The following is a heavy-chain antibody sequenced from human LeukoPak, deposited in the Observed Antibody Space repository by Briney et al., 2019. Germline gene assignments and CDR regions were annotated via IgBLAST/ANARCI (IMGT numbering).Heavy chain of an antibody. Sequence: GGSLRLSCAASGFTFSSYWMHWVRQAPGKGLVWVSRINTDGSSTSYADSVKGRFTISRDNAKNTLYLQMNSLRAEDTAVYYCARDQMVRGVIFDYWGQGTLVTVSS. CDR3: ARDQMVRGVIFDY. CDR1: GFTFSSYW. J-gene: IGHJ4*02. D-gene: IGHD3-10*01. V-gene: IGHV3-74*01. CDR2: INTDGSST.